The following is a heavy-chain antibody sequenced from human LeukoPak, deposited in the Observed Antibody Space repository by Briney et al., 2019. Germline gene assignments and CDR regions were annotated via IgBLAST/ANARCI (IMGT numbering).Heavy chain of an antibody. CDR2: IYYSGST. CDR3: AVSDCSGGRCYGGDPAAFDI. D-gene: IGHD2-15*01. Sequence: SETLSLTCTVSGGSISSSSYYWGWIRQPPGKGLEWIGSIYYSGSTYYNPSLNSRVTISVDTSKNQFSLKLSSVPAADTAVYYCAVSDCSGGRCYGGDPAAFDIWGQGTMVTVSS. V-gene: IGHV4-39*07. CDR1: GGSISSSSYY. J-gene: IGHJ3*02.